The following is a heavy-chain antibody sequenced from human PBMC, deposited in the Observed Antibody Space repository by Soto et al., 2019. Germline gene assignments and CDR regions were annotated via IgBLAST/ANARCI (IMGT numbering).Heavy chain of an antibody. D-gene: IGHD3-10*01. CDR2: VSHDGVNK. CDR1: GFTFSNYA. V-gene: IGHV3-30*14. J-gene: IGHJ4*02. Sequence: QVELVESGGGVVRPGKSLTLSCAASGFTFSNYAMHWVRQAPGKGLEWVALVSHDGVNKYYADSVSGRFIISRDSAKNTVFLHLDSLKAEDTAVYYCARDSGAVPLDYWGQGTLVTVSS. CDR3: ARDSGAVPLDY.